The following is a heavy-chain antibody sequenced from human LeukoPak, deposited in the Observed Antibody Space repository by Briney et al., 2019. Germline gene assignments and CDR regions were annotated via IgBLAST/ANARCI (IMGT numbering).Heavy chain of an antibody. V-gene: IGHV4-39*01. CDR3: ASLRYFDWLPIDY. Sequence: SETLSLTCTVSGGSISSSSYYWGWIRQPPGKGLGWIGSIYYSGSTYYNPSLKSRVTISVDTSKNQFSLKLSSVTAADTAVYYCASLRYFDWLPIDYWGQGTLVTVSS. CDR1: GGSISSSSYY. CDR2: IYYSGST. J-gene: IGHJ4*02. D-gene: IGHD3-9*01.